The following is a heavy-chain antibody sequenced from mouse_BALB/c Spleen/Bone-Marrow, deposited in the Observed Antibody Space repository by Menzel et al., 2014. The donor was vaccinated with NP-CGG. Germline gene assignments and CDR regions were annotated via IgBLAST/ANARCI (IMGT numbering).Heavy chain of an antibody. J-gene: IGHJ3*01. V-gene: IGHV4-1*02. CDR1: GFDFSRYW. CDR3: ARLGYYGGFAY. Sequence: EVQRVESGGGLVQPGGSLKLFCAASGFDFSRYWMSWVRQAPGKGLEWIGEINPDSRTINYTPSLKDKFIISRDNAKNTLNLQVSKVRSEDTALYYCARLGYYGGFAYWGQGTLVTVSA. D-gene: IGHD1-1*01. CDR2: INPDSRTI.